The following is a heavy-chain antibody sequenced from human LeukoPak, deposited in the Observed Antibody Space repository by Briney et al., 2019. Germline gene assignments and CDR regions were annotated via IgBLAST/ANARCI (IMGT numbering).Heavy chain of an antibody. Sequence: GGSLRLSCAASGFTFSSYAMSWVRQAPGKGLEWVSSISNSGGRTFYTDSVKGRFTISRDNSKITLYLQMNSLRAEDTAVYYCARDTLEYSSSVSTYYYYGMDVWGQGTTVTVSS. CDR1: GFTFSSYA. D-gene: IGHD6-6*01. CDR2: ISNSGGRT. CDR3: ARDTLEYSSSVSTYYYYGMDV. V-gene: IGHV3-23*01. J-gene: IGHJ6*02.